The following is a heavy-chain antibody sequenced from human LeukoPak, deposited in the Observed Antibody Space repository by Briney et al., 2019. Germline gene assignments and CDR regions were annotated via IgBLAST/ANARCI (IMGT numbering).Heavy chain of an antibody. V-gene: IGHV4-59*08. CDR1: GGSISSHY. CDR2: IYYSGST. D-gene: IGHD1-26*01. CDR3: ARLFTRAWEYRYGMDV. J-gene: IGHJ6*02. Sequence: SETLSLTCTVSGGSISSHYWSWIRQPPGKGLEWIGYIYYSGSTNYNPSLKSRVTISVDTSKNQFSLKLTSVTAADTAVFYCARLFTRAWEYRYGMDVWGQGTAVTVSS.